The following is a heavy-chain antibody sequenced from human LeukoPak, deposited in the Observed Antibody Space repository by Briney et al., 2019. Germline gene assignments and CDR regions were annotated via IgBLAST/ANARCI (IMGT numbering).Heavy chain of an antibody. Sequence: SETLSLTCTVSGGSISSSSYYWGWIRQPPGKGLEWIGSIYYSGSTYYNPSLKSRVTISVDTSKNQFSLKLSSVTAADTAVYYCARAGVWGSYRYRIMYYFDYWGQGTLVTVSS. V-gene: IGHV4-39*07. CDR1: GGSISSSSYY. J-gene: IGHJ4*02. CDR2: IYYSGST. D-gene: IGHD3-16*02. CDR3: ARAGVWGSYRYRIMYYFDY.